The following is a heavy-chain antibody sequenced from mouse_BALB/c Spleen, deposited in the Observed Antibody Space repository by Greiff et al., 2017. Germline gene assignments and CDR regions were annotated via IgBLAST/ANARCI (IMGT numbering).Heavy chain of an antibody. J-gene: IGHJ3*01. CDR3: ARGGSTMITKFAY. V-gene: IGHV2-2*02. Sequence: QVQLQQSGPGLVQPSQSLSITCTVSGFSLTSYGVHWVRQSPGKGLEWLGVIWSGGSTDYNAAFISRLSISKDNSKSQVFFKMNSLQANDTAIYYCARGGSTMITKFAYWGQGTLVTVSA. CDR1: GFSLTSYG. CDR2: IWSGGST. D-gene: IGHD2-4*01.